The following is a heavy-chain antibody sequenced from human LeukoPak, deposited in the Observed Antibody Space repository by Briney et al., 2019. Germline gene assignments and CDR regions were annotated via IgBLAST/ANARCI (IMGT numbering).Heavy chain of an antibody. CDR2: INWNGDST. J-gene: IGHJ3*02. Sequence: GGSLRLSCAASGFTFDDYAMHWVRQAPGKGLEWVSGINWNGDSTGYADSVKGRFTISRDNAKNSLYLQMNSLRAEDTALYYCARNTQYQPPRNTFDIWGQGTMVSVSS. CDR3: ARNTQYQPPRNTFDI. V-gene: IGHV3-20*04. D-gene: IGHD2-2*01. CDR1: GFTFDDYA.